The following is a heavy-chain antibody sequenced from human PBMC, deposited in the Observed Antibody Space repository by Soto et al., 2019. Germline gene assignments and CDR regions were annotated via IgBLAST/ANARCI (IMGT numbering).Heavy chain of an antibody. CDR1: GGSITSGDYY. D-gene: IGHD2-2*01. Sequence: QVQLQESGPGLVKPSQTLSLTCTVSGGSITSGDYYWTWIRQTPGKGLEWIGYSYSSGSTRYNPSLESRVTISVDTAKNPFSLKLSSVTAADTAMYYCARAPHEVPAGGYGMDVWGQGTTVIVSS. J-gene: IGHJ6*02. CDR3: ARAPHEVPAGGYGMDV. V-gene: IGHV4-30-4*01. CDR2: SYSSGST.